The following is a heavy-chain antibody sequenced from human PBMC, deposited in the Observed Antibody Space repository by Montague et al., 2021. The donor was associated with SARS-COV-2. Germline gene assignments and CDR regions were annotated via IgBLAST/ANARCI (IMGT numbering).Heavy chain of an antibody. Sequence: SETLSLTFTVSVGSISSNNCYWGWIRQPPGKALEWIGSIYYSGXTXYXXXXKXRVTMSVDTSENQFSLKLSSVTAADTAVYYCARDGFYYDRSGPSNFDYWGQGTLVTVSS. V-gene: IGHV4-39*07. CDR1: VGSISSNNCY. CDR2: IYYSGXT. CDR3: ARDGFYYDRSGPSNFDY. D-gene: IGHD3-22*01. J-gene: IGHJ4*02.